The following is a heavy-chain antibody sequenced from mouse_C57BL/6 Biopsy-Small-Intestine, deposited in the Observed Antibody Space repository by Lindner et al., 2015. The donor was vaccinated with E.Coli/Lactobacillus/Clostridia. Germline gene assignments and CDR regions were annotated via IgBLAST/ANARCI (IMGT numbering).Heavy chain of an antibody. CDR1: GYSFTGYF. D-gene: IGHD2-3*01. CDR3: ARGDGYLVYAMDY. J-gene: IGHJ4*01. V-gene: IGHV1-20*01. Sequence: VQLQESGPELVKPGASVKMSCKASGYSFTGYFMNWVKQSHGKSLEWIGRINPYNGDTFYNQKFKGKATLTVDKSSSTAPMELRSLTSEDSALYYCARGDGYLVYAMDYWGQGTSVTVSS. CDR2: INPYNGDT.